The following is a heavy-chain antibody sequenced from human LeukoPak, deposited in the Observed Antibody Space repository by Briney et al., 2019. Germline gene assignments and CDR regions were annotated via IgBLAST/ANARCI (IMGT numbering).Heavy chain of an antibody. V-gene: IGHV1-69*04. CDR1: GGTFSSYA. Sequence: SVKVSCKASGGTFSSYAISWVRQAPGQGLEWMGRIIPILGIANYAQKFQGRVTITADKSTSTAYMELSSLRSEDTAVYYCARGDVDTAMVTPDYWGQGTLVTVSS. J-gene: IGHJ4*02. CDR3: ARGDVDTAMVTPDY. CDR2: IIPILGIA. D-gene: IGHD5-18*01.